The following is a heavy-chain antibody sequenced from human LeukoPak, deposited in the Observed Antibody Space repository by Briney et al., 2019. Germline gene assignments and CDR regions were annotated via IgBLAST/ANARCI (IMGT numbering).Heavy chain of an antibody. Sequence: PGGSLRLSCAASGFTFSSYSMNWVRQAPGKGLEWVSSISSSSSYIYYADSVKGRFTISRDNAKNSLYLQMNSLRAEDTAVYYCARISIVATIVDYWGQGTLVTVSS. D-gene: IGHD5-12*01. CDR2: ISSSSSYI. CDR1: GFTFSSYS. CDR3: ARISIVATIVDY. J-gene: IGHJ4*02. V-gene: IGHV3-21*01.